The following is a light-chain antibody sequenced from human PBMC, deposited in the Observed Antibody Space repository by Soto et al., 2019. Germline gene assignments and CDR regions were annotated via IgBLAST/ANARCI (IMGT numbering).Light chain of an antibody. J-gene: IGKJ5*01. CDR3: QQYGSSPPSST. CDR2: GAS. Sequence: EVVLTPSPGTLSLSPVERATLSCRASQRVSSGYLAWYQQKPGQAPRLLIYGASSRATGIPDRFSGRGSGTDFTLTISRLEPEDFAVYYCQQYGSSPPSSTFGQGTRLEIK. CDR1: QRVSSGY. V-gene: IGKV3-20*01.